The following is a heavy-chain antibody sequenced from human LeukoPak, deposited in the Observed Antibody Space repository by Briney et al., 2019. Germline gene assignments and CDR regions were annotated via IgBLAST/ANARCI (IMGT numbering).Heavy chain of an antibody. V-gene: IGHV3-23*01. D-gene: IGHD1-26*01. J-gene: IGHJ6*02. CDR3: AKVGSAGAKYYCYYGMDV. CDR1: GFTFSSYA. Sequence: PGGSLRLSCAASGFTFSSYAMSWVRQAPGKGLEWVSAISGSGGSTYYADSVKGRFTISRDNSKNTLYLQMNSLRAEDTAVYYCAKVGSAGAKYYCYYGMDVWGQGTTVTVSS. CDR2: ISGSGGST.